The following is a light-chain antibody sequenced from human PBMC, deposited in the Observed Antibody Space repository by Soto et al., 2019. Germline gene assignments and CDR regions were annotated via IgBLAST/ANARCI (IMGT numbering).Light chain of an antibody. CDR1: QSVSSSY. V-gene: IGKV3-20*01. Sequence: EIVLTQSPGTLSLSPGERATLSCRASQSVSSSYLAWYQQKPGQARRLLIYGASSRATGIPDRFSGSGSGTDFTLTISRLEPEDFAVYYCQQYGSLFGQGTRLEIK. CDR3: QQYGSL. CDR2: GAS. J-gene: IGKJ5*01.